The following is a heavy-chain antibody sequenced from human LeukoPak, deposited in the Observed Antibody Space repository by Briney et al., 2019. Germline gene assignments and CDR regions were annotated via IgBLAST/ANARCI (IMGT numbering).Heavy chain of an antibody. Sequence: ASVKVSCKASGYTFTGYDINWVRQATGQGLEWMGWTNPNSGNTGYAQKFQGRVTMTRNTSITTAYMELSSLRSEDTAVYYCARGSRMSGVRGVTFDYWGQGSLVTVSS. CDR2: TNPNSGNT. D-gene: IGHD3-10*01. CDR3: ARGSRMSGVRGVTFDY. CDR1: GYTFTGYD. V-gene: IGHV1-8*01. J-gene: IGHJ4*02.